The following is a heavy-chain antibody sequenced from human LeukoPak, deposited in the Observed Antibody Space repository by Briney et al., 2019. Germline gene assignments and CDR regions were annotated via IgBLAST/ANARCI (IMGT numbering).Heavy chain of an antibody. D-gene: IGHD1-26*01. CDR1: GFTFSSYS. CDR2: ISSSSSHI. CDR3: ARAHWERYFDY. V-gene: IGHV3-21*01. J-gene: IGHJ4*02. Sequence: GGSLRLSCAASGFTFSSYSMNWVRQAPGKGLEWVSSISSSSSHIYYADSVKGRFTISRDNAKNSLYLQMNSLRAEDTAVYYCARAHWERYFDYWGQGTLVTVSS.